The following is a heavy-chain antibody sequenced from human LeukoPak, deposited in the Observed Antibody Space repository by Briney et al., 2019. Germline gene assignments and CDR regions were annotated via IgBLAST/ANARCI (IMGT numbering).Heavy chain of an antibody. V-gene: IGHV3-23*01. D-gene: IGHD3-10*01. CDR1: ELTFATYA. CDR2: ISSSGGST. Sequence: PGGSLDPSLLASELTFATYAMSGFRQAPGKGRGWVSAISSSGGSTYYADSVKGRFTISRDNSKNTLSLRMNSLKAEDTAVYYCAKANRGFAEHFDCWGQGTLVTVSS. J-gene: IGHJ4*02. CDR3: AKANRGFAEHFDC.